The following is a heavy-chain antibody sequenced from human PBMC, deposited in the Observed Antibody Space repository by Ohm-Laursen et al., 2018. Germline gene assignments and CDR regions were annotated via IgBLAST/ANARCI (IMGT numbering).Heavy chain of an antibody. CDR1: GGSISSGGYY. CDR2: IYYSGST. D-gene: IGHD3-22*01. J-gene: IGHJ3*02. V-gene: IGHV4-31*03. Sequence: SQTLSLTCTVSGGSISSGGYYWSWIRQHPGKGLEWIGYIYYSGSTYYNPSLKSRVTISVDTSKNQFSLKLSSVTAADTAVYYCARDRGHYYDLVGRAFDIWGQGTMVTVSS. CDR3: ARDRGHYYDLVGRAFDI.